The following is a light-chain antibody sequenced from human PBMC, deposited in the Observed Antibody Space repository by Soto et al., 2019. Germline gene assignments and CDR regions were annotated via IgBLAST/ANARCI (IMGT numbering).Light chain of an antibody. J-gene: IGLJ2*01. CDR1: SGSIASSY. CDR3: QCYVGSNQGAL. CDR2: EHN. V-gene: IGLV6-57*01. Sequence: NFMLTQPHSVSESPGKTVTISCTRSSGSIASSYVQWYQQRPGSSPTTVIFEHNHRPSGVPDRFSGSIDISSNSASLSISGLQTEDEADYYCQCYVGSNQGALFGGGTKLTVL.